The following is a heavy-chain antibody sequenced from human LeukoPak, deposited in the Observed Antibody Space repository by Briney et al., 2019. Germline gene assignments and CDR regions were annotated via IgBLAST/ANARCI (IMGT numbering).Heavy chain of an antibody. CDR2: ISIYSGNT. CDR3: ARDPGGTWGFDY. J-gene: IGHJ4*02. CDR1: GYSFTNYG. Sequence: ASVKVSCKTSGYSFTNYGMNWVRQAPGQGLEWMGWISIYSGNTNYAQKFQDRISMTTDTSTNTAYMELRSLKSDDTAVYYCARDPGGTWGFDYWGQGALVTVSS. V-gene: IGHV1-18*01. D-gene: IGHD7-27*01.